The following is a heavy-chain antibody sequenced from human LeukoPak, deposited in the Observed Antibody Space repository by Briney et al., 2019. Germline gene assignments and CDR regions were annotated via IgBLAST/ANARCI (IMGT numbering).Heavy chain of an antibody. CDR2: ISSSSSTI. V-gene: IGHV3-48*01. J-gene: IGHJ4*02. Sequence: PGGSLRLSCAASGFTFSSYSMNWVRQAPGKGLEWVSYISSSSSTIYYADSVKGRFTISRDNAKNSLYLQMNSLRAEDTAVYYCARLDSSSWGMGDYWGQGTLVTVSS. CDR3: ARLDSSSWGMGDY. CDR1: GFTFSSYS. D-gene: IGHD6-6*01.